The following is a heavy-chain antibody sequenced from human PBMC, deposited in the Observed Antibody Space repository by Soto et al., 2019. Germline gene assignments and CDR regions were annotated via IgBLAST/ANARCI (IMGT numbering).Heavy chain of an antibody. D-gene: IGHD2-2*01. V-gene: IGHV3-7*03. CDR3: ARTTILLPAAANRGAPYNYYGLDV. CDR2: IKQDESEK. CDR1: GFTFSNFW. Sequence: GSLRLSCAASGFTFSNFWMSWVRQTPGRGLEWVANIKQDESEKKYVDSVKGRFTIFRDNAKYSLYLQMNSLRAEDTAVYYCARTTILLPAAANRGAPYNYYGLDVWGQGTSVTVSS. J-gene: IGHJ6*02.